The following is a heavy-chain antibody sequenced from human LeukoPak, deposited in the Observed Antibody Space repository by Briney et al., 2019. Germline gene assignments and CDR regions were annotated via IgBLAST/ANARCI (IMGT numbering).Heavy chain of an antibody. CDR2: ISWDGGST. CDR1: GFTFDDYA. V-gene: IGHV3-43D*03. CDR3: AKESQRYYYGSGSSFDY. J-gene: IGHJ4*02. D-gene: IGHD3-10*01. Sequence: GGSLRLSCAASGFTFDDYAMHWVRQAPGKGLEWVSLISWDGGSTYYADSVRGRFTISRDNSKNSLYLQMNSLRAEDTALYYCAKESQRYYYGSGSSFDYWGQGTLVTVSS.